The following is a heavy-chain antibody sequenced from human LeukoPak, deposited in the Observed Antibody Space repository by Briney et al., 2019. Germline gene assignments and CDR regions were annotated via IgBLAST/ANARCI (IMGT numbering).Heavy chain of an antibody. D-gene: IGHD3-3*01. CDR1: GYSISSGYY. J-gene: IGHJ4*02. V-gene: IGHV4-38-2*02. Sequence: SETLSLTCTVSGYSISSGYYWGWIRQPPGKGLEWIGSIYHSGSTYYNPSLKSRVTISVDTSKNQFSLKLSSVTAADTTVYYCARGRYYFDYWGQGTLVTVPS. CDR2: IYHSGST. CDR3: ARGRYYFDY.